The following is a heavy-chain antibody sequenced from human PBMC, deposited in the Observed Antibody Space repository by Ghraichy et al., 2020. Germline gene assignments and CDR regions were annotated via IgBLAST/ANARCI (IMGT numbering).Heavy chain of an antibody. Sequence: GGSLRLSCAASGFTFSSYWMHWVRQAPGKGLMWVSRIKSDGSDTNYADSVKGRFTISRDNAQNTLYLQMNSLRAEDTGVYFCARGMYSNILWGQGTLVPVSS. CDR2: IKSDGSDT. J-gene: IGHJ4*02. D-gene: IGHD6-13*01. V-gene: IGHV3-74*01. CDR1: GFTFSSYW. CDR3: ARGMYSNIL.